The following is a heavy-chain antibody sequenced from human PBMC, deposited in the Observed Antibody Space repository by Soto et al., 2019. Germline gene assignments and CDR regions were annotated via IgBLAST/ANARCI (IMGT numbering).Heavy chain of an antibody. V-gene: IGHV3-23*01. CDR3: AKHYYGPEH. D-gene: IGHD3-10*01. J-gene: IGHJ4*02. Sequence: EVQLLESGGGLVQPGGSLRLSCAASGFTFTNYAMTWVRQAPGKGLEWVSRISGSSGNTYYSDSVKGRFSVSRDSSKNTLYLQMSSLRAEDTAVDYCAKHYYGPEHWGQGTLVTVSS. CDR1: GFTFTNYA. CDR2: ISGSSGNT.